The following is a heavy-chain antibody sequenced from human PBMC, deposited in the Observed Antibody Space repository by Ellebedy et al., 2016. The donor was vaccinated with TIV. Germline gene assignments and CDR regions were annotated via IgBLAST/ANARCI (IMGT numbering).Heavy chain of an antibody. CDR1: GFTFSDYY. CDR2: ISISSDYT. CDR3: ARGYSSGWFDY. D-gene: IGHD6-19*01. V-gene: IGHV3-11*06. Sequence: PGGSLRLSCAASGFTFSDYYMSWIRQAQGKGLEWVSFISISSDYTYDADSVKGRFTIYRNNAKNTLYLQMNSLGADDTAVYYCARGYSSGWFDYWGQGTLVTVSS. J-gene: IGHJ4*02.